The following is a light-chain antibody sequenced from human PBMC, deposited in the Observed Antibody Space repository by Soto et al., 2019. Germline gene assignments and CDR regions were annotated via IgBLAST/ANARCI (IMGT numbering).Light chain of an antibody. CDR3: QPYNYLIT. CDR1: QSVSSN. J-gene: IGKJ5*01. Sequence: EIVMTQSPATLSVSQGERATLSCRASQSVSSNLAWFQQKPGQPPRLLIYGASTRATGIPARFSGSGSGTEFTLTISSLQSEDFAVYYCQPYNYLITFGQGTRLEIK. V-gene: IGKV3-15*01. CDR2: GAS.